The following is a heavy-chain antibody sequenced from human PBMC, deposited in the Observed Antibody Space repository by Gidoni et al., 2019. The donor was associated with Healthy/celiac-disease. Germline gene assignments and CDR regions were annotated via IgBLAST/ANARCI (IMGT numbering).Heavy chain of an antibody. V-gene: IGHV3-11*01. Sequence: SGFTFSDYYMSWIRQAPGKGLEWVSYISSSGSTIYYAGSVKGRFTIPRDNAKNPLYLQMHSLRGEDTAVYSWARDLWGGGAFDIWGQGTMVTVSS. J-gene: IGHJ3*02. CDR3: ARDLWGGGAFDI. CDR1: GFTFSDYY. D-gene: IGHD2-21*01. CDR2: ISSSGSTI.